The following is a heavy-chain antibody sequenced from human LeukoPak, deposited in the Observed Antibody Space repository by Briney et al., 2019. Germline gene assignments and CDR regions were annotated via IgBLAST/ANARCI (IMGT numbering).Heavy chain of an antibody. CDR3: ARADYGSGTKGWYFDY. CDR1: GYTFTGYY. J-gene: IGHJ4*02. V-gene: IGHV1-2*02. CDR2: INPNSGGT. D-gene: IGHD3-10*01. Sequence: SVQVSCKASGYTFTGYYMHWVRQAPGQGLEWMGWINPNSGGTNYAQKFQGRVTMTRDTSISTAYMELSRLRSDDTAVYYCARADYGSGTKGWYFDYWGQGTLVTVSS.